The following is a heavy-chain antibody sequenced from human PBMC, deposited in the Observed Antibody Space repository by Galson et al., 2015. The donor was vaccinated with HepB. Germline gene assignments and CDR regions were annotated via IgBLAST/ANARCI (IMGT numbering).Heavy chain of an antibody. D-gene: IGHD1-14*01. CDR1: GYTFTSYG. V-gene: IGHV1-18*01. CDR3: ARYNAFRDAFDI. CDR2: ISAYNGNT. J-gene: IGHJ3*02. Sequence: QSGAEVKKPGESLRISCKASGYTFTSYGLSWVRQAPGQGLEWMGWISAYNGNTHYVQRLQGRVTMTTDASTNTAYMELRSLRSDDTAVYFCARYNAFRDAFDIWGQGTMVTVSS.